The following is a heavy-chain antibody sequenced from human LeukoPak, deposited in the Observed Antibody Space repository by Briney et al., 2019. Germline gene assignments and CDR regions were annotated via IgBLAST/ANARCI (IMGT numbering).Heavy chain of an antibody. D-gene: IGHD6-19*01. CDR3: AKSSGWYEVDY. Sequence: SETLSLTCTVSGGSISSYYWSWIRQPPGKGLEWIGYIYYSGSPNYNPSLKSRVTISVDTSKNQFSLKLSSVTAADTAVYHCAKSSGWYEVDYWGQGTLVTVSS. CDR2: IYYSGSP. J-gene: IGHJ4*02. V-gene: IGHV4-59*08. CDR1: GGSISSYY.